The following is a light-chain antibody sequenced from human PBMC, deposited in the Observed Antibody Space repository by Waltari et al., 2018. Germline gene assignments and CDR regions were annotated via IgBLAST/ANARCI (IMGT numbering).Light chain of an antibody. J-gene: IGLJ1*01. CDR2: YDS. Sequence: SYVLTQPPSVSVAPGETARITCGGVNLRSYSVHWYQQKPRPAPVLVIFYDSDRPSGIPARFSGSNSGNTATLTITSVEAGDEARYYCQVWHPDIDPGVFGTGTEVTVL. V-gene: IGLV3-21*04. CDR3: QVWHPDIDPGV. CDR1: NLRSYS.